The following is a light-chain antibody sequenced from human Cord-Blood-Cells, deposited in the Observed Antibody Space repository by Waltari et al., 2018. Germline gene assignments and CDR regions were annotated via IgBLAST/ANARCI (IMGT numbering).Light chain of an antibody. CDR2: DAS. CDR3: QQYDNRPQSLT. J-gene: IGKJ4*01. Sequence: DIQMTQSQSFLSAFVGERLTITCQASQDISNYLNWYQQKPGKAPKLLIYDASNLETGVPSRFSGSGSGTVFTFTISSLQPEDIATYYCQQYDNRPQSLTFGGGTKVEIK. V-gene: IGKV1-33*01. CDR1: QDISNY.